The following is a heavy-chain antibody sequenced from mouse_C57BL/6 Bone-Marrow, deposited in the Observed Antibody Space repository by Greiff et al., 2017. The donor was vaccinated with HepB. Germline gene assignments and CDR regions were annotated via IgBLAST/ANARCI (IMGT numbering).Heavy chain of an antibody. D-gene: IGHD2-3*01. J-gene: IGHJ4*01. Sequence: VQLQQPGAELVKPGASVKLSCKASGYTFTSYWMHWVKQRPGQGLEWIGMIHPNSGSTNYNEKFKSKATLTVDKSSSTAYMQLSSLTSEDSAVYYCARLYDGYYVGYAMDYWGQGTSVTVSS. V-gene: IGHV1-64*01. CDR2: IHPNSGST. CDR3: ARLYDGYYVGYAMDY. CDR1: GYTFTSYW.